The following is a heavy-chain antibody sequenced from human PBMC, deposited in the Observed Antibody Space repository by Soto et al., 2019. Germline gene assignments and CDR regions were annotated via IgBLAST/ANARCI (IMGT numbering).Heavy chain of an antibody. Sequence: AGSLRLSCAASGFTFDDYTMHWVRQAPGKGLEWVSLISWDGGSTYYADSVKGRFTISRDNSKNSLYLQMNSLRTEDTALYYCAKDSGDYDRSGYYYSYGMDVWGQGTTVTV. D-gene: IGHD3-22*01. CDR3: AKDSGDYDRSGYYYSYGMDV. J-gene: IGHJ6*02. V-gene: IGHV3-43*01. CDR2: ISWDGGST. CDR1: GFTFDDYT.